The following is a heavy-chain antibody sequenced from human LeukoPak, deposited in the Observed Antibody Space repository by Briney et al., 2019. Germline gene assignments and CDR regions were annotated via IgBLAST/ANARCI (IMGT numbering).Heavy chain of an antibody. D-gene: IGHD2-2*01. CDR1: GFTFSSYG. V-gene: IGHV3-30*02. CDR3: AKKEPAAPLGYFDY. CDR2: IRYDGSNK. J-gene: IGHJ4*02. Sequence: GGSLRLSCAASGFTFSSYGMHWVRQAPGKGLEWVAFIRYDGSNKYYADSVKGRFTISRDNSKNTLYLQMNSLRAEDTAVYYCAKKEPAAPLGYFDYWGQGTLVTVSS.